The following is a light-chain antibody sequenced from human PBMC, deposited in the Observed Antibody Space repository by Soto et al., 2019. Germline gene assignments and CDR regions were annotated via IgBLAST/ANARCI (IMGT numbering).Light chain of an antibody. J-gene: IGKJ4*01. Sequence: IVLTQSPCTLSLSPGERATLSCRAIQSVSNNYLAWYQQKPGQAPRLLIYGASSRATGIPDRFSGSGSGTDFTLTIRRLEPEDFALYYCQQYGDSRQVTFGGGTKVDIK. CDR2: GAS. CDR3: QQYGDSRQVT. CDR1: QSVSNNY. V-gene: IGKV3-20*01.